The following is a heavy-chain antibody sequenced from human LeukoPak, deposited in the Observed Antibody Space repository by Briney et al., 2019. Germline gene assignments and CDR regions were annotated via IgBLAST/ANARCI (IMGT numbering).Heavy chain of an antibody. D-gene: IGHD5-24*01. V-gene: IGHV4-34*01. CDR1: GGSFSGYY. CDR2: INHSGST. J-gene: IGHJ3*02. CDR3: ARDGYRAFDI. Sequence: SETLSLTCAVYGGSFSGYYWSWIRQPPGKGLEWIGEINHSGSTNYNPSLKSRVTISVDTSKNQFSLKLSSVTAADTAVYYCARDGYRAFDIWGQGTMVTVSS.